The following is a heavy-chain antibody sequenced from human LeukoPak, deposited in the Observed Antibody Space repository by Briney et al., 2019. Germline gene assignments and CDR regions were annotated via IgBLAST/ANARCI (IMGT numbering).Heavy chain of an antibody. V-gene: IGHV4-59*01. J-gene: IGHJ5*02. D-gene: IGHD3-10*01. CDR2: VYYGGST. CDR3: ARARVTMVRGSGWFDP. Sequence: KPSETLSLTCTVSGGSISSYYWIWLQQPPGKELEGIGCVYYGGSTNYNPPLKSRATISVDTSNNQFSLKRSSVSAAGTAVYVVARARVTMVRGSGWFDPWGQGTLVTVSS. CDR1: GGSISSYY.